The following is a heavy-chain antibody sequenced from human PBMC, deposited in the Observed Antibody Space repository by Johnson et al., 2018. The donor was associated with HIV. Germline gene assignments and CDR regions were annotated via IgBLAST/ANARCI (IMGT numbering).Heavy chain of an antibody. J-gene: IGHJ3*02. Sequence: QVQLVESGGGVVQPGRSLRLSCAASGFTFSSYSMHWVRQAPGKGLEWVAVISYDGSNKYYADSVKGRFTISRDNSKNTLYLQMNSLRAEDTAVYYCARDQGTPIIGGVAFDIWGQGTMVTVSS. CDR3: ARDQGTPIIGGVAFDI. CDR1: GFTFSSYS. CDR2: ISYDGSNK. D-gene: IGHD4-23*01. V-gene: IGHV3-30-3*01.